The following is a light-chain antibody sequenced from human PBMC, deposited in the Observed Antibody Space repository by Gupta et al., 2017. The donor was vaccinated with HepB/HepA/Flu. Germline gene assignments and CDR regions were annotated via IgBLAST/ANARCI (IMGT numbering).Light chain of an antibody. Sequence: QTVVTPPPSFSVSPGCTVILTCGFSSASVSTSYYPSWYQQTPGQAPRTLIYSTNTRSSGVPDRFSGSILGNKAALTITGAQAEDESDYYCVLYMGSGICVFGGGTKLTVL. V-gene: IGLV8-61*01. CDR3: VLYMGSGICV. CDR1: SASVSTSYY. CDR2: STN. J-gene: IGLJ2*01.